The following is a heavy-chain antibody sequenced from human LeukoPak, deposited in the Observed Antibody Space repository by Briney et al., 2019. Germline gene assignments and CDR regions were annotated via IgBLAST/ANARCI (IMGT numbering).Heavy chain of an antibody. J-gene: IGHJ3*02. D-gene: IGHD6-19*01. CDR3: ARVLAVAGLHDAFDI. CDR2: ISAYNGNT. V-gene: IGHV1-18*01. CDR1: GYTFTSYG. Sequence: ASVKVSCKASGYTFTSYGISWVRQAPGQGLEWMGWISAYNGNTNYAQKLQGRVTMTTDTSTSTAYMELRSLRSDDTAVYYCARVLAVAGLHDAFDIWGQGTMVTVS.